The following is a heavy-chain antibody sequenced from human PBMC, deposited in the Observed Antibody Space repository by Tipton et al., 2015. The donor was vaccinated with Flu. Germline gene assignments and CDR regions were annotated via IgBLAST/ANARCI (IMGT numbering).Heavy chain of an antibody. CDR2: INHSGST. CDR1: GGSFSGYY. Sequence: LRLSCAVYGGSFSGYYWSWIRQPPGKGLEWIGEINHSGSTNYNPSLKSRVTISVDTSKNQFSLKLSSVTAADTAVYYCARDGELRWVDYWGQGTLVTVSS. CDR3: ARDGELRWVDY. J-gene: IGHJ4*02. D-gene: IGHD1-26*01. V-gene: IGHV4-34*01.